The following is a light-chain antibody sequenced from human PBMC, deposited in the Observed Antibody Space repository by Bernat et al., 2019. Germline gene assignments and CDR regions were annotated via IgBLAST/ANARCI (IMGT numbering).Light chain of an antibody. CDR2: AAS. CDR3: QQSYSTPRFS. Sequence: DIQMTQSPSSLSASVGDRVTITCRASQSISSYLNWYQQKPGKAPKLLIYAASSLQSGVPSRFSGSGSGTDFTLTISNLQPENFATNYCQQSYSTPRFSFGPGTKVDIK. V-gene: IGKV1-39*01. J-gene: IGKJ3*01. CDR1: QSISSY.